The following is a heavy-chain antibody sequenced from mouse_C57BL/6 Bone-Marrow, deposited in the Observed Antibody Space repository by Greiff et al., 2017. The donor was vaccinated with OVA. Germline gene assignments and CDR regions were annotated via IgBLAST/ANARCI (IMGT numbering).Heavy chain of an antibody. D-gene: IGHD6-1*01. CDR2: IYPRSGNT. CDR1: GYTFTSYG. J-gene: IGHJ3*01. V-gene: IGHV1-81*01. Sequence: QVQLQQSGAELARPGASVKLSCKASGYTFTSYGISWVKQRTGQGLEWIGEIYPRSGNTYYNEKFKGKATLTADKSSSTAYMELRSLTSEDSAVYFCASPLWALFAYWGQGTLVTVSA. CDR3: ASPLWALFAY.